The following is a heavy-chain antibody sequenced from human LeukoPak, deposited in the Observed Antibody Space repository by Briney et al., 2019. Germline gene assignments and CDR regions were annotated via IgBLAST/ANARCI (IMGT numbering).Heavy chain of an antibody. V-gene: IGHV4-39*01. Sequence: SETLSLTCTVSGGSISSSSYYWGWIRQPPGKGLEWIASIYYSGSTYYNPSLKSRVTISVDTSKNQFSLKLSSVTAADTAVYYCARLQAITMIVVVIQYFDYWGQGTLVTVSS. J-gene: IGHJ4*02. CDR2: IYYSGST. CDR3: ARLQAITMIVVVIQYFDY. CDR1: GGSISSSSYY. D-gene: IGHD3-22*01.